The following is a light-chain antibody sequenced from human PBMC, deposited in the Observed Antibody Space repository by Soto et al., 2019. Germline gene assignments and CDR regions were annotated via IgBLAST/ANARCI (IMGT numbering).Light chain of an antibody. CDR2: DNN. CDR3: GTWDSGLSAVV. CDR1: SFNIGNNY. V-gene: IGLV1-51*01. Sequence: QSVLTQPPSVSAAPGQKVTISCSGSSFNIGNNYVSWYQQFPGAAPKLLIYDNNKRPSGISDRFSGSKSGTSATLGITGLQTGDEADYYCGTWDSGLSAVVFGGGTKLTVL. J-gene: IGLJ2*01.